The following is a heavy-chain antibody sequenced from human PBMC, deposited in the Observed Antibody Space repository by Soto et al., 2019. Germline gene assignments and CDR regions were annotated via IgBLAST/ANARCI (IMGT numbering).Heavy chain of an antibody. V-gene: IGHV1-69*12. CDR2: IIPMFGIT. CDR1: GGTLSSYG. CDR3: ASVRGYGLVN. Sequence: QVQLVQSGAEVKRPGSSVKVSCNVSGGTLSSYGFNWVRQAPGQGLEWMGGIIPMFGITNHTQKFQDRITISVDASTYTAYVELRRPGAAVTAIYYCASVRGYGLVNWGQGPVVTVSS. D-gene: IGHD2-15*01. J-gene: IGHJ4*02.